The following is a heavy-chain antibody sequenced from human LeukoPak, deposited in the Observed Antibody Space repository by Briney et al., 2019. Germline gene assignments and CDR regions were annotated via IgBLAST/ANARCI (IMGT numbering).Heavy chain of an antibody. CDR3: ARVGTYDYVWGSYRSNLDY. J-gene: IGHJ4*02. Sequence: SETLSLTCAVYGGSFSGYYWSWIRQPPVKGREWSGEINHSGSTNYNTALKSRVTISVDTSKNQFSLKLSSVTAADTAVYYCARVGTYDYVWGSYRSNLDYWGQGTLVTASS. CDR2: INHSGST. V-gene: IGHV4-34*01. D-gene: IGHD3-16*02. CDR1: GGSFSGYY.